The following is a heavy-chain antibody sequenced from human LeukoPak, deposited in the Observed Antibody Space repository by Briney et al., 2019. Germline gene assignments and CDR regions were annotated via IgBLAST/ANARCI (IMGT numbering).Heavy chain of an antibody. V-gene: IGHV3-23*01. D-gene: IGHD3-16*02. CDR2: ISGSGGST. CDR1: GFTFSSYA. Sequence: GGSLRLSCAASGFTFSSYAMSWVRQAPGKGLEWVSAISGSGGSTYYADSVKGRFTISRDNSKNTLYLQMNSLRAEDTAVYYCAKSSVWGSYRSYYFDYWGQGTLVTVSS. J-gene: IGHJ4*02. CDR3: AKSSVWGSYRSYYFDY.